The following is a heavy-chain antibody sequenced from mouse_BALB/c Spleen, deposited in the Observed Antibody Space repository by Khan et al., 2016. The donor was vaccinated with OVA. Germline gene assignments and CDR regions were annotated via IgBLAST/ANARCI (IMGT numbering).Heavy chain of an antibody. Sequence: EVQLQQSGAELVRPGALVNLSCKASGFDIKDYYMHWVKQRPEQGLEWIGWIDPKNDNTFFDPKFQDKASITSDTSSNTAYMQLSSLTSEDTAVYYCARAGYAPWFAYWGQGTLVTVSA. CDR2: IDPKNDNT. CDR3: ARAGYAPWFAY. D-gene: IGHD2-2*01. V-gene: IGHV14-1*02. J-gene: IGHJ3*01. CDR1: GFDIKDYY.